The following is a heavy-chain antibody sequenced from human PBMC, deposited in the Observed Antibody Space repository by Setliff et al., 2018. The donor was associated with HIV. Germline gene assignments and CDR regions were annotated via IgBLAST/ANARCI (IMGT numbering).Heavy chain of an antibody. D-gene: IGHD2-15*01. CDR1: GYKFTNYW. Sequence: GESLKISCKGSGYKFTNYWIGWVRQMPGKGLEWMGLIYPHDSDTKYSPSFQGQVTISADKSISTAYLQWSSLKASYTAMYYCARGSEALGFCSGGTCYSGGYWGQGTLVTVSS. V-gene: IGHV5-51*01. CDR2: IYPHDSDT. CDR3: ARGSEALGFCSGGTCYSGGY. J-gene: IGHJ4*02.